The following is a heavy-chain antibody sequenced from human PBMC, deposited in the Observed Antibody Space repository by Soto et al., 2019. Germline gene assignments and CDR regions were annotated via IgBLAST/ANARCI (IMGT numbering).Heavy chain of an antibody. CDR2: IRPHNSDT. V-gene: IGHV1-18*01. Sequence: QVQLVQSAAEVGKPGASVKVSCKASGYTFTTIRLSWVRQSPGQGLEWMGWIRPHNSDTQYAQKFQGRVTMTADTPTTTAYMEVRSLRPDDTAVFYCARDRSSWYDFWGQGTLVTVSS. J-gene: IGHJ5*01. D-gene: IGHD2-2*01. CDR3: ARDRSSWYDF. CDR1: GYTFTTIR.